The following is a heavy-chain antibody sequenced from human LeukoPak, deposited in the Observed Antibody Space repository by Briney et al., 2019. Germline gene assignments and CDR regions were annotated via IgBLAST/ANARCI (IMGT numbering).Heavy chain of an antibody. D-gene: IGHD3-22*01. Sequence: GGSLRLSCAASGFIISNYAMYWVRQAPGKGLEWVAAISYDGSNKYYADSVKGRFTISRDNAKNSLYLQMSSLRAEDTAVYYCARDWDPYNYDSSGYYPPDVFDIWGQGTMVTVSP. CDR3: ARDWDPYNYDSSGYYPPDVFDI. CDR2: ISYDGSNK. CDR1: GFIISNYA. V-gene: IGHV3-30*04. J-gene: IGHJ3*02.